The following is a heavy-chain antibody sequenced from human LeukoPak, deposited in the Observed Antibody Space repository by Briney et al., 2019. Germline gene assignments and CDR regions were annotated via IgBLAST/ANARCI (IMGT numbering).Heavy chain of an antibody. J-gene: IGHJ6*02. CDR1: GGSFSGYY. D-gene: IGHD6-19*01. Sequence: SETLSLTCAVYGGSFSGYYWSWIRQPPGKGLEWIGEINHSGSTNYNLSLKSRVTISVDTSKNQFSLKLSSVTAADTAAHYCARVMQQWLVNYYYYGMDVWGQGTTVTVSS. CDR3: ARVMQQWLVNYYYYGMDV. CDR2: INHSGST. V-gene: IGHV4-34*01.